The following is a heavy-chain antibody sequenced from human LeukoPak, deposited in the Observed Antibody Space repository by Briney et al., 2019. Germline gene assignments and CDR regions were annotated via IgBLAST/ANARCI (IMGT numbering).Heavy chain of an antibody. CDR1: GYTFTGYY. Sequence: ASVKVSCKASGYTFTGYYMHWVRQAPGQGLEWMGWINPNSGEINYAQKFQGRVTMTRDTSISSAYMELSRLRSDDTAVYYCAIQVHGAGDFDYWGQGTLVTVSA. D-gene: IGHD1-26*01. J-gene: IGHJ4*02. CDR2: INPNSGEI. V-gene: IGHV1-2*02. CDR3: AIQVHGAGDFDY.